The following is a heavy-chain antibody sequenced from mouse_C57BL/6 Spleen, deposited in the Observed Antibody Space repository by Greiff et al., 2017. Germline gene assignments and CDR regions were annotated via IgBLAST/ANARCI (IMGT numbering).Heavy chain of an antibody. CDR3: ARYYYYGSSHYAMDY. D-gene: IGHD1-1*01. Sequence: QVQLQQSGPELVKPGASVKISCKASGYSFTSYYIHWVKQRPGQGLEWIGWIYPGSGNTKYNEKFKGKATLTADTSSSTAYMQLSSLTSEDAAVYYCARYYYYGSSHYAMDYWGQGTSVTVSS. V-gene: IGHV1-66*01. J-gene: IGHJ4*01. CDR1: GYSFTSYY. CDR2: IYPGSGNT.